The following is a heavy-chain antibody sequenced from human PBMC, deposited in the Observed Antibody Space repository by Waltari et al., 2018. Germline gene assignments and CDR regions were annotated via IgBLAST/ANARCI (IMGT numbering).Heavy chain of an antibody. V-gene: IGHV3-64*07. D-gene: IGHD3-3*01. CDR1: GFTFSSYA. CDR3: ARMHYDFWSGYYPDV. CDR2: ISSNGGST. Sequence: EVQLVESGGGLVQPGGSLRLSCAASGFTFSSYAMHWVRQAPGKGLEYVSAISSNGGSTYYADSVKGRFTISRDNSKNTLYLQMGSLRAEDMAVYYCARMHYDFWSGYYPDVWGQGTTVTVSS. J-gene: IGHJ6*02.